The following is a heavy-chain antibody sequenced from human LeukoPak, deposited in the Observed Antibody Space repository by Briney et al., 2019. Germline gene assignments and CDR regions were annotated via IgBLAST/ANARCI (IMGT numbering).Heavy chain of an antibody. CDR1: GFTFSSYE. J-gene: IGHJ3*02. D-gene: IGHD3-9*01. CDR3: ARGGVNYDILTGYWGDAFDI. CDR2: ISGSGVTM. V-gene: IGHV3-48*03. Sequence: GGSLRLSCAASGFTFSSYEMNWVRQAPGRGLEWVSYISGSGVTMYYADSVKGRFTISRDNAKNSLYLQVNSLRDEDTAVYYCARGGVNYDILTGYWGDAFDIWGQGTMVTVSS.